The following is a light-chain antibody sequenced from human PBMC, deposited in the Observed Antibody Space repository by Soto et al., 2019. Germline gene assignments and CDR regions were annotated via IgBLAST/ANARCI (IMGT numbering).Light chain of an antibody. CDR2: AAS. J-gene: IGKJ1*01. Sequence: AIRMTQSPSSFSASTGARVTITCRATPGISSYLAWYQQKPGKAPKLLIYAASTLQSGVPSRFSGSGYGIDFTLTISCLQSEDFATYYCQQYYSYPQTFGQGTKVQIK. CDR1: PGISSY. V-gene: IGKV1-8*01. CDR3: QQYYSYPQT.